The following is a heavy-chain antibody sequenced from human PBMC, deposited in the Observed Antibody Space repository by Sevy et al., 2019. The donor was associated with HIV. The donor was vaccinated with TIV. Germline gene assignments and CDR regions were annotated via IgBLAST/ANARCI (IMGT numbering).Heavy chain of an antibody. CDR2: IKQDGSEK. CDR3: ARDPIYYDSSGYLVYYYYMDV. J-gene: IGHJ6*03. Sequence: GGSLRLSCAASGFTFSSYWMSWVRQAPGKGLEWVANIKQDGSEKYYVDSVKGRFTISRDNAKKSLYLQMNSLRAEDTAVYYCARDPIYYDSSGYLVYYYYMDVWGKGTTVTVSS. D-gene: IGHD3-22*01. CDR1: GFTFSSYW. V-gene: IGHV3-7*01.